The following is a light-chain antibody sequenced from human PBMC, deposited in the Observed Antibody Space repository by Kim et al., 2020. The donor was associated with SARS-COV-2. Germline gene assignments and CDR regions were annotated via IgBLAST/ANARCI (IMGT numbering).Light chain of an antibody. CDR3: NAYTGGYNFRSV. V-gene: IGLV2-8*01. Sequence: SVTISFTGITSIIGGANYVSWYQQQLGKAPTHLIYEISKRPSGVPARFSCAKSGNTASRTVSGLLAEDEADYYYNAYTGGYNFRSVFGSGTKVTVL. CDR1: TSIIGGANY. J-gene: IGLJ6*01. CDR2: EIS.